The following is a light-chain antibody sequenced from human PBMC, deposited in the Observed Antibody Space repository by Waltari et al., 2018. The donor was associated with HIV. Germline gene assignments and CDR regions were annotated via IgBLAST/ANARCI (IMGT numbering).Light chain of an antibody. J-gene: IGKJ2*01. Sequence: EIVLTQSPGTLSLSPGERVTFSCRASQTVRNYLAWYQQKSGQAPRLLIYGASTRATGIPDRFSGSGSGTDFTLTISRLEPEDFAVYYCQQYGSSRPNTFGQGTKLEIK. CDR2: GAS. CDR1: QTVRNY. CDR3: QQYGSSRPNT. V-gene: IGKV3-20*01.